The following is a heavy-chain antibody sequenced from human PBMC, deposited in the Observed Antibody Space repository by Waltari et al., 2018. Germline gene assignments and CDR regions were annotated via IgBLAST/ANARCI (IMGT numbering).Heavy chain of an antibody. CDR2: IYYSGST. V-gene: IGHV4-39*01. J-gene: IGHJ4*02. D-gene: IGHD6-13*01. CDR1: GGHTSSSSYY. CDR3: ARLGIAAAGVDY. Sequence: QLQLQESGPGLVKPSETLSLTCTVSGGHTSSSSYYWGWIRQPPGKGLEWIGSIYYSGSTYYNPSLKSRVTISVDTSKNQFSLKLSSVTAADTAVYYCARLGIAAAGVDYWGQGTLVTVSS.